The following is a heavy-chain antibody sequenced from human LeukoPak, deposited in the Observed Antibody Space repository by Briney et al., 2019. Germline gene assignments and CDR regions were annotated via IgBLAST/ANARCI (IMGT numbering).Heavy chain of an antibody. V-gene: IGHV3-23*01. CDR3: AKVRITILGDFDY. D-gene: IGHD3-3*01. CDR1: GFTFSSYA. CDR2: ISNSGAYT. J-gene: IGHJ4*02. Sequence: PGGSLRLSCAASGFTFSSYAMNWVRQTPGKGLEWVSAISNSGAYTYYADSVNGRFTISRDNSKNTLYLQMNSLRAEDTAVYYCAKVRITILGDFDYWGQGTLVTVSA.